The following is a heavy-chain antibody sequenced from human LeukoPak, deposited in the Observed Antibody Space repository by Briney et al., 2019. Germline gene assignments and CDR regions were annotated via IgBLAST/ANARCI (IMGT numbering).Heavy chain of an antibody. V-gene: IGHV4-4*02. D-gene: IGHD6-19*01. CDR1: GGSISSSNW. Sequence: SGTLSLTCAVSGGSISSSNWWSWVRQPPGKGLEWIGEIYHSGSTNYNPSLKSRVTISVDKSKNQFSLKLSSVTAADTAVYYCARAKRQWLVGATIRGDNPPYYFDYWGQGTLVSVSS. J-gene: IGHJ4*02. CDR2: IYHSGST. CDR3: ARAKRQWLVGATIRGDNPPYYFDY.